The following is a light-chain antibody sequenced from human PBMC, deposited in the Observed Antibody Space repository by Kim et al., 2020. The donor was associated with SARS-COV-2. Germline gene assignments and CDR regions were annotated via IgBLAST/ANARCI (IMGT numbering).Light chain of an antibody. J-gene: IGKJ5*01. V-gene: IGKV1-33*01. Sequence: DVQMTQSPSSLSASVGDRVTITCQASQDISKYLNWYQQKPGKAPKLLIYDASNLATGVPSRFSGSGSGTDFTFTISSLQPEDIATYYCQQFDNVPPITFGQGTRLEIK. CDR2: DAS. CDR3: QQFDNVPPIT. CDR1: QDISKY.